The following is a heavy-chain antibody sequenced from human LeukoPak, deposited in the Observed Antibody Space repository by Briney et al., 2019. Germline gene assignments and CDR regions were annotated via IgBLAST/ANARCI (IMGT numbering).Heavy chain of an antibody. CDR2: ITGSGRTV. V-gene: IGHV3-11*01. CDR3: ARDVVHSGMDV. CDR1: GFTFGDFR. D-gene: IGHD6-6*01. J-gene: IGHJ6*02. Sequence: GGSLRLSCAASGFTFGDFRMNWIRQAPGKGLVWVSYITGSGRTVYYADSVKGRFTISRDNAKNSLYLQMDSLRAEDTAVYYCARDVVHSGMDVWGQGTTVTVSS.